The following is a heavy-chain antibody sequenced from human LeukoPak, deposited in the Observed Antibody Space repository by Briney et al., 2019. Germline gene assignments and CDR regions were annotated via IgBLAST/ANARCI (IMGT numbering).Heavy chain of an antibody. Sequence: GASVKVSCKASGYTFTGYYMHWVRQAPGQGLEWMGWINTDTGNPTYARGFTGRFVFSLDTSVSTAYLHISSLKAEDTAVYYCARMYSRSSNGFDPWGQGTLVTVSS. CDR1: GYTFTGYY. CDR3: ARMYSRSSNGFDP. V-gene: IGHV7-4-1*02. CDR2: INTDTGNP. J-gene: IGHJ5*02. D-gene: IGHD6-6*01.